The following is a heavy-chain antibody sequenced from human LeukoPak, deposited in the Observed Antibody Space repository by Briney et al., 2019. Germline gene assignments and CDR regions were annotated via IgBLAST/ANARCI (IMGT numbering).Heavy chain of an antibody. J-gene: IGHJ4*02. CDR3: ASSGQTSQSNY. CDR1: GGSISSSSYY. Sequence: PSETLSLTCTVSGGSISSSSYYWGWIRQPPGKGLEWIGSIYHSGSTYYNPSLKSRVTISVDTSKNQFSLKLSSVTAADTAVYYCASSGQTSQSNYWGRGTLVTVSS. D-gene: IGHD2-15*01. CDR2: IYHSGST. V-gene: IGHV4-39*01.